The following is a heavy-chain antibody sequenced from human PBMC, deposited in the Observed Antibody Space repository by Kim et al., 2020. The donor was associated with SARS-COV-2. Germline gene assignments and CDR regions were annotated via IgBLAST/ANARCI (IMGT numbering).Heavy chain of an antibody. J-gene: IGHJ4*02. D-gene: IGHD2-15*01. Sequence: GGSLRLSCAASGFTFSSYAMSWVRQAPGKGLEWVSAISGSGGSTYYADSVKGRFTISRDNSKNTLYLQMNSLRAEDTAVYYCAKDKEDIVVVVAASVATTFDYWGQGTLVTVSS. CDR3: AKDKEDIVVVVAASVATTFDY. CDR1: GFTFSSYA. CDR2: ISGSGGST. V-gene: IGHV3-23*01.